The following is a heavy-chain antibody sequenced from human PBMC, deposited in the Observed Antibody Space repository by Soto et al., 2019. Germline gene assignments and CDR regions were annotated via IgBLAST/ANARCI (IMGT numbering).Heavy chain of an antibody. CDR2: IGPDGSNT. D-gene: IGHD1-1*01. J-gene: IGHJ4*02. Sequence: LRLSCAASGFSFSSHWMHWVRQAPGKGLVWVSHIGPDGSNTRDADSVQGRFTISRDNARSTLYLQMNSLRDEDTAVYYCARDNNWSYDYWGQGILVTVS. CDR3: ARDNNWSYDY. CDR1: GFSFSSHW. V-gene: IGHV3-74*01.